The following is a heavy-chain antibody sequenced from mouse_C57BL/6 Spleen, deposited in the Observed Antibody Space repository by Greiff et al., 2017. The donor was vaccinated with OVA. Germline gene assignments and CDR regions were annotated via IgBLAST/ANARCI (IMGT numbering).Heavy chain of an antibody. Sequence: EVQGVESGGGLVKPGGSLKLSCAASGFTFSSYAMSWVRQTPEKRLEWVATISDGGSYTYYPDNVKGRFTISRDNAKNNLYLQMSHLKSEDTAMYYCARVDYDYDYFDYWGQGTTLTVSS. CDR2: ISDGGSYT. CDR3: ARVDYDYDYFDY. V-gene: IGHV5-4*01. D-gene: IGHD2-4*01. CDR1: GFTFSSYA. J-gene: IGHJ2*01.